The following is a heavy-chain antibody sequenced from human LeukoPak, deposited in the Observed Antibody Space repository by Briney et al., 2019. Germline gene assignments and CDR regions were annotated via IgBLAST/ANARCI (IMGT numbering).Heavy chain of an antibody. V-gene: IGHV3-30-3*01. CDR2: ISYDGSNK. CDR3: ARAPDTAMALDY. D-gene: IGHD5-18*01. J-gene: IGHJ4*02. CDR1: GFTFSSYA. Sequence: GGSLRLSCAASGFTFSSYAMSWVRQAPGKGLEWVAVISYDGSNKYYADSVKGRFTISRDNSKNTLYLQMNSLRAEDTAVYYCARAPDTAMALDYWGQGTLVTVSS.